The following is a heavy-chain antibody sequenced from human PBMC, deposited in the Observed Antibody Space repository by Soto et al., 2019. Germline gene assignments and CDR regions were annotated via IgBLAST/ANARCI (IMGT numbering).Heavy chain of an antibody. V-gene: IGHV3-49*03. Sequence: PGGSLRLSCTASGFTFGDYAMSWFRQAPGKGLEWVGFIRSKAYGGTTEYAASVKGRFTISRDDSKSIAYLQMNSLKTEDTAVYYCTRDPTLVVVAATTVWFDPWGQGTLITVSS. CDR3: TRDPTLVVVAATTVWFDP. J-gene: IGHJ5*02. CDR2: IRSKAYGGTT. D-gene: IGHD2-15*01. CDR1: GFTFGDYA.